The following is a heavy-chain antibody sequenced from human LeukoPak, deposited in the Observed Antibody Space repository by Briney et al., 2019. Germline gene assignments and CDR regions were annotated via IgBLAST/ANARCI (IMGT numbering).Heavy chain of an antibody. CDR3: ARISLDAFDI. J-gene: IGHJ3*02. Sequence: AGSQRLSCVASGFTFSSYWMTWVRQAPGKGLEWVANIKQDGSEKYYVDYVKGRFTISRDNAKNSLYLQMNSLRAEDTAVYHCARISLDAFDIWGQGTMVTVSS. V-gene: IGHV3-7*04. CDR1: GFTFSSYW. CDR2: IKQDGSEK.